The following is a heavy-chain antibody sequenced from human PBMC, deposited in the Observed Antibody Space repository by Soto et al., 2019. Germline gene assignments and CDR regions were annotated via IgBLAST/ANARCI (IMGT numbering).Heavy chain of an antibody. D-gene: IGHD1-1*01. CDR1: GASISGFY. Sequence: SETLSLTCTVSGASISGFYWSWIRKSAGKGLEWIGRIYATGTTDYNPSLKSRVMMSVDTSKKQFSLKLRSVTAADTAVYYCVRDGTKTLRDWFDTWGQGISVTVSS. J-gene: IGHJ5*02. CDR3: VRDGTKTLRDWFDT. V-gene: IGHV4-4*07. CDR2: IYATGTT.